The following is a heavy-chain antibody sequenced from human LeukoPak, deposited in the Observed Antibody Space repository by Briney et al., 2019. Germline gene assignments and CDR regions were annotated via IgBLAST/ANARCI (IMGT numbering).Heavy chain of an antibody. J-gene: IGHJ4*02. CDR3: ARDKSYSSSWYIDY. D-gene: IGHD6-13*01. CDR2: ISAYNGNT. CDR1: GYTFTSYG. Sequence: ASVKVSCKASGYTFTSYGISWVRQAPGQGLEWMGWISAYNGNTNYAQKLQGRVTMTTDTSTSTAYMELRSLRSDDTAVYYCARDKSYSSSWYIDYWGQGTLVSVSS. V-gene: IGHV1-18*01.